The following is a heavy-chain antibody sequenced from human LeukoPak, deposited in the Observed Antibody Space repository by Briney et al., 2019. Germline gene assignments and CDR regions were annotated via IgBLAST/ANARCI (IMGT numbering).Heavy chain of an antibody. V-gene: IGHV1-2*06. CDR1: GYTLTDYY. J-gene: IGHJ4*02. CDR3: ARDYCSSTSCLFDY. Sequence: ASVKVSCKASGYTLTDYYMHWVRQAPGQGLEWMGRINPNSGGTNYAQKFQGRVTMTRDTSISTAYMELSRLTSDDTAMYYCARDYCSSTSCLFDYWGQGTLVTVSS. D-gene: IGHD2-2*01. CDR2: INPNSGGT.